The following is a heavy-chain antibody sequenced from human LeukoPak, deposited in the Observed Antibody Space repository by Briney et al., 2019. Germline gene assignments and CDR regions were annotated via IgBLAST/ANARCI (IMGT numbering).Heavy chain of an antibody. CDR3: AHSKRGGGYYINAFPV. Sequence: PSETLSLTCTVSGAATSAYYWSWIRQPPGKGLECIGYSYSGGNANYNPSLKSRVTISIDTPEIPFSLRLTSATSADTAIYFCAHSKRGGGYYINAFPVSGQGALVTIT. V-gene: IGHV4-59*01. CDR1: GAATSAYY. D-gene: IGHD1-26*01. J-gene: IGHJ3*01. CDR2: SYSGGNA.